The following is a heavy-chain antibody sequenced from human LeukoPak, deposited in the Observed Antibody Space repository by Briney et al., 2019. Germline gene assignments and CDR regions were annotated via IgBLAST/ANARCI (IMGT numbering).Heavy chain of an antibody. J-gene: IGHJ4*02. Sequence: SETLSLTCTVSGGSISSSSYYWGWIRQPPGKGLEWIGSIYYSGSTYYNPSLKSRVTISVDTSKNQFSLKLSSVTAADTAVYYCARQYSYGSFAYWGQGTLVTVSS. CDR2: IYYSGST. CDR1: GGSISSSSYY. D-gene: IGHD5-18*01. CDR3: ARQYSYGSFAY. V-gene: IGHV4-39*01.